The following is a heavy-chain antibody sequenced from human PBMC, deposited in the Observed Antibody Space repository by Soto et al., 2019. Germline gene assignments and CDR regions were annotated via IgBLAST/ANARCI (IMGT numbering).Heavy chain of an antibody. CDR3: ARDLITVTIRYYYYGMDV. CDR1: GFTFSSYS. D-gene: IGHD4-17*01. V-gene: IGHV3-21*01. Sequence: EVQLVESGGGLVKPGGSLRLSCAASGFTFSSYSMNWVRQAPGKGLEWVSSISSSSSYIYYADSVKGRFTISRDNAKNSLYLQMNSLRAEDTAVYYCARDLITVTIRYYYYGMDVWGQGTTVTVSS. J-gene: IGHJ6*02. CDR2: ISSSSSYI.